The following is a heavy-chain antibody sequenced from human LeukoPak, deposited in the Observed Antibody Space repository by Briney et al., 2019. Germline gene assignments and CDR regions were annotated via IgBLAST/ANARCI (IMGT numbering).Heavy chain of an antibody. CDR2: IYSGGGT. V-gene: IGHV3-53*01. D-gene: IGHD3-16*01. J-gene: IGHJ4*02. Sequence: GGSLRLSCAASGFTVSSNYMSWVRQAPGKGLEWVSLIYSGGGTYYADSVKGRFTISRDKSRSTLYLQMNSLRAEDTAVYYCVRGPGYPGGKLDYWGQGTLVSVYS. CDR1: GFTVSSNY. CDR3: VRGPGYPGGKLDY.